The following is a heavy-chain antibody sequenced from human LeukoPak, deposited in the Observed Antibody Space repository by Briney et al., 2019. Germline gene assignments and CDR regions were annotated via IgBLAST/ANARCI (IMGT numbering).Heavy chain of an antibody. CDR1: GGSISSSRDN. J-gene: IGHJ4*02. CDR2: IYYSGSI. D-gene: IGHD3-16*01. V-gene: IGHV4-39*01. CDR3: ARHGGSVVIVPFDY. Sequence: SETLSLTCTVSGGSISSSRDNWGWIRQPPGKGLEWNGSIYYSGSIYYNPSLKSRASISVHTSKNQSSLKLSSVTAADTAVYYCARHGGSVVIVPFDYWGQGTLVTVSS.